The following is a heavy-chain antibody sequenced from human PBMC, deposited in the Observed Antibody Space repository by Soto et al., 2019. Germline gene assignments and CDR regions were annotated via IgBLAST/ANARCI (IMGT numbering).Heavy chain of an antibody. CDR1: GGSFSVYY. J-gene: IGHJ6*02. V-gene: IGHV4-34*01. CDR2: INHSGST. Sequence: SETLSLTCAVYGGSFSVYYWSWIRQPPGKGLEWIGEINHSGSTNYNPSLKSRVTISVDTSKNQFSLKLSSVTAADTAVYYCARGTTYLRFLEWSTYYYGMDVWGQGTTVTVSS. CDR3: ARGTTYLRFLEWSTYYYGMDV. D-gene: IGHD3-3*01.